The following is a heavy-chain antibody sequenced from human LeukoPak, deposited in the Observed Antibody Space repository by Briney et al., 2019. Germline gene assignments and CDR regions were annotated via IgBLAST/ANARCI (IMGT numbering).Heavy chain of an antibody. Sequence: SETLSLTCTVSGGSISSGSYYWGWIRQPPGKGLEWIGSIYYSGSTYYNPSLKSRVTISVDTSKNQFSLKLSSVTAADTAVYYCARGYSSSSVWFDPWGQGTLVTVSS. V-gene: IGHV4-39*07. D-gene: IGHD6-6*01. CDR1: GGSISSGSYY. CDR2: IYYSGST. CDR3: ARGYSSSSVWFDP. J-gene: IGHJ5*02.